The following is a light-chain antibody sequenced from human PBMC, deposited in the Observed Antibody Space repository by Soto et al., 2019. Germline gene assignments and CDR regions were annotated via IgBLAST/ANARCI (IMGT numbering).Light chain of an antibody. CDR3: TSCTSSSTLL. Sequence: QSALTQPASVSGSPGQSITISCTGTSSDIGGYNFVSWYQQHPGKAPKLMIFDVSIRPSGISNRFSGSKSGNTASLTISGLQAEDEADYYCTSCTSSSTLLFGGGTKVTVL. J-gene: IGLJ2*01. CDR1: SSDIGGYNF. V-gene: IGLV2-14*03. CDR2: DVS.